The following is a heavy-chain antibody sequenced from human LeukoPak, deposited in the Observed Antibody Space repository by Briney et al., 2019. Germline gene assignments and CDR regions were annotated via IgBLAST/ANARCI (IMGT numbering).Heavy chain of an antibody. V-gene: IGHV4-30-4*01. CDR2: IYYSGST. CDR1: GGSISSGDYY. J-gene: IGHJ3*02. CDR3: AREALNWNYDAFDI. Sequence: PSETLSLTCTVSGGSISSGDYYWSWIRQPPGTGLEWIGYIYYSGSTYYNPSLKSRVTISVDTSKNQFSLKLSSVTAADTAVYYCAREALNWNYDAFDIWGQGTMVTVSS. D-gene: IGHD1-7*01.